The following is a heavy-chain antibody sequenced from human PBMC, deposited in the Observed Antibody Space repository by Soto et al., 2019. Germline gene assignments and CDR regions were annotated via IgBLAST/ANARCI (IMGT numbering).Heavy chain of an antibody. V-gene: IGHV4-34*01. CDR1: GGSFSGYY. CDR3: ARGRTRMVYADAFDI. CDR2: INHSGST. D-gene: IGHD2-8*01. J-gene: IGHJ3*02. Sequence: TLSLTCAVYGGSFSGYYWSWIGQPPGKGLEWIGEINHSGSTNYNPSLKSRVTISVDTSKNQFSLKLSSVTAADTAVYYCARGRTRMVYADAFDIWGQGTMVTVSS.